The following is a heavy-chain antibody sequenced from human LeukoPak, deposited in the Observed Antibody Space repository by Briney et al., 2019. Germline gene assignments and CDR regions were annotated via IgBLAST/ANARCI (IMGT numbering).Heavy chain of an antibody. CDR2: IYTSGST. J-gene: IGHJ5*02. V-gene: IGHV4-4*07. CDR3: ARGFGYFDWLGNWFDP. D-gene: IGHD3-9*01. Sequence: PSETLSLTCTVSGGSISSYYWSWIRQSAGKGLEWIGRIYTSGSTNYNPSLKSRVTMSVDTSKNQFSLKLSSVTAADTAVYYCARGFGYFDWLGNWFDPWGQGTLVTVSS. CDR1: GGSISSYY.